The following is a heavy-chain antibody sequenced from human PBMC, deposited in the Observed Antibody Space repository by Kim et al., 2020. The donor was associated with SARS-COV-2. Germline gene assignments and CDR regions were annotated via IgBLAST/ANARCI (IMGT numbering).Heavy chain of an antibody. CDR1: GFTFSSYG. Sequence: GGSLRLSCAASGFTFSSYGMHWVRQAPGKGLEWVAVISYDGSNKYYADSVKGRFTISRDNSKNTLYLQMNSLRAEDTAVYYCAKDRGLSGYDRHNGMDVWGQGTTVTVSS. V-gene: IGHV3-30*18. CDR3: AKDRGLSGYDRHNGMDV. J-gene: IGHJ6*02. CDR2: ISYDGSNK. D-gene: IGHD5-12*01.